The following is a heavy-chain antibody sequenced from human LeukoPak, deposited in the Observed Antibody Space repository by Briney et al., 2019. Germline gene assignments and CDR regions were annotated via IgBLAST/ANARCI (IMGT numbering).Heavy chain of an antibody. CDR2: VSYDGYSQ. Sequence: PGRSLRLSCAASGFTFSSYGMHWVRQAPGKGLEWVAVVSYDGYSQYYGDSVKGRFTISRVNSKNTLYLQMDSLRTEDTAVYYCAKRHSYGFDYWGQGTLATVSS. V-gene: IGHV3-30*18. CDR1: GFTFSSYG. J-gene: IGHJ4*02. CDR3: AKRHSYGFDY. D-gene: IGHD5-18*01.